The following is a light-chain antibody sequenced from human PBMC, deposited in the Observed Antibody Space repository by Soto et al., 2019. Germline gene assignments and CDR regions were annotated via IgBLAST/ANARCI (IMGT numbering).Light chain of an antibody. CDR3: QQCGSSPLT. Sequence: EIVLTQSPGTLSLSPGERATLSCRASQCVSSSDLAWYQQKPGQAPRLLIYGASSRATGIPDRFSGSGSGTDFTLTISRLEPEDFAVYYCQQCGSSPLTFVGGTTVEIK. CDR1: QCVSSSD. V-gene: IGKV3-20*01. CDR2: GAS. J-gene: IGKJ4*01.